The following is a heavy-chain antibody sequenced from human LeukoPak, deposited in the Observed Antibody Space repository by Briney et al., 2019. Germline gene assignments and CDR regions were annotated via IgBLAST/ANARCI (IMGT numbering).Heavy chain of an antibody. V-gene: IGHV4-39*07. Sequence: SETLSLTCTVSGASISSSTYYWGWIRQPPGKGLEWIGSASYSGNTYYNPSLKSRVTISVDTSKNQFSLKLSSVTAADTAVYYCASVPVGRGFDYWGQGTLVTVSS. CDR2: ASYSGNT. CDR3: ASVPVGRGFDY. D-gene: IGHD1-14*01. J-gene: IGHJ4*02. CDR1: GASISSSTYY.